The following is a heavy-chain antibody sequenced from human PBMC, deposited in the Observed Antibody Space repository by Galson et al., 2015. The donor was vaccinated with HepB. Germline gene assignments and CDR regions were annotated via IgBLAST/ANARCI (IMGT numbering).Heavy chain of an antibody. D-gene: IGHD1-1*01. V-gene: IGHV3-74*01. CDR3: ARDNLENQLNWLDP. Sequence: SLRLSCAASGFTFSNFWMHWVRQAPGKGLVWLSHINSDGRSTKYLDSVRGRFTTSRDNANNTLYLQMTSLRAEDTGVYFCARDNLENQLNWLDPWGRGTLVTVSS. CDR2: INSDGRST. CDR1: GFTFSNFW. J-gene: IGHJ5*02.